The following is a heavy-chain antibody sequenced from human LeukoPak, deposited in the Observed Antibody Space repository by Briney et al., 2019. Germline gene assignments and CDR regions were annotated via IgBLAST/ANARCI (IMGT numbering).Heavy chain of an antibody. V-gene: IGHV3-53*01. J-gene: IGHJ4*02. CDR3: ARVASGSYYY. D-gene: IGHD1-26*01. Sequence: PSETLSLTCTVSGGSVSSGSYYWSWVRQAPGKGLEWVSVIYSGGSTYYADSVKGRFTISRDNSKNTLYLQMNSLRAEDTAVYYCARVASGSYYYWGQGTLVTVSS. CDR1: GGSVSSGSYY. CDR2: IYSGGST.